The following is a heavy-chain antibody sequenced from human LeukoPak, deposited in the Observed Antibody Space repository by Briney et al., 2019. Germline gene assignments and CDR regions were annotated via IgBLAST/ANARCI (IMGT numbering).Heavy chain of an antibody. D-gene: IGHD3-10*01. Sequence: PGGSLRLSCAASGFTFNGFAMSWVRQAPGKGLEWVAIVGISNSVTYYADSVKGRFTISRDDSKNTAYLQMNSLKIEDTAMYYCTRGRYGSGSFDYWGQGTLVTVSS. CDR1: GFTFNGFA. CDR2: VGISNSVT. V-gene: IGHV3-23*01. J-gene: IGHJ4*02. CDR3: TRGRYGSGSFDY.